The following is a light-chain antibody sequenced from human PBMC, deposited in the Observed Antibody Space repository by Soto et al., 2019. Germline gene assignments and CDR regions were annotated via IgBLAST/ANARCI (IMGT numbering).Light chain of an antibody. V-gene: IGLV2-14*01. Sequence: LTQPASVSGFPGQSITISGTGTSSDVGGYNYVSWYQQHPGKAPKLMIYDVSNRPSGVSNRFSGSKSGNTASLTISGLQAEDEADYYCSSYTRPRVFGTGTKVTVL. CDR3: SSYTRPRV. J-gene: IGLJ1*01. CDR1: SSDVGGYNY. CDR2: DVS.